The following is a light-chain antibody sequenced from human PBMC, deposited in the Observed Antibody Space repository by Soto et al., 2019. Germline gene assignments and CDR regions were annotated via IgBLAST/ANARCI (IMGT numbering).Light chain of an antibody. J-gene: IGKJ3*01. Sequence: DIQMTQSPSTLSASVGDRVTITCRASQSISSWLAWYQQKPGKAPKVLIYKASSLESGVPSRFSVSGSGTEFTLTISSLQPDDFATYCCQQSDSYPLTFGPGTKVDIK. CDR3: QQSDSYPLT. V-gene: IGKV1-5*03. CDR2: KAS. CDR1: QSISSW.